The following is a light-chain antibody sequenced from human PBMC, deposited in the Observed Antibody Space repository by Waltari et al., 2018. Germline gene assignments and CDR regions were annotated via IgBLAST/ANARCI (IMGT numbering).Light chain of an antibody. J-gene: IGLJ2*01. CDR2: NNN. CDR1: SSNIGRDI. Sequence: QSVLTQSPSASGTSGQRVTISCSGSSSNIGRDIVNWYRHLPGTAPELLIYNNNQRPSGVPDRFSVSKSGTSASLAISGLQSEDEADYYCAAWDSRLNGVVFGGGTKLTVL. CDR3: AAWDSRLNGVV. V-gene: IGLV1-44*01.